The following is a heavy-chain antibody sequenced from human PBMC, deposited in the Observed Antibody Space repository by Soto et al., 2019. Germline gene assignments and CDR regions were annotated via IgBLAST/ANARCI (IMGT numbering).Heavy chain of an antibody. J-gene: IGHJ4*02. Sequence: GGSLRLSCAASGFTFSNAWRSWVRQAPGKGLEWVGRIKSKTDGGTTDYAAPVKDRFNISRDDTKNTLYLQMNSLKTEDTAVYYCTPDDAILSPTSTTGTTHFDYWGQGTLVTVSS. V-gene: IGHV3-15*01. D-gene: IGHD1-1*01. CDR3: TPDDAILSPTSTTGTTHFDY. CDR2: IKSKTDGGTT. CDR1: GFTFSNAW.